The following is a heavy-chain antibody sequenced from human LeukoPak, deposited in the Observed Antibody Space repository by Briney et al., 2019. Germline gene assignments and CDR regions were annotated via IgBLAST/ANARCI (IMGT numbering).Heavy chain of an antibody. CDR1: GGSFSGYY. J-gene: IGHJ4*02. CDR2: INHSGST. Sequence: SETLSLTCAVYGGSFSGYYWSWIRQPPGKGLEWIGEINHSGSTNYNPSLNSRVTISVDTSKNQFSLKLSSVTAADTAVYYCARAEVAGSTGPFDYWGQGTLVTVSS. V-gene: IGHV4-34*01. D-gene: IGHD2-15*01. CDR3: ARAEVAGSTGPFDY.